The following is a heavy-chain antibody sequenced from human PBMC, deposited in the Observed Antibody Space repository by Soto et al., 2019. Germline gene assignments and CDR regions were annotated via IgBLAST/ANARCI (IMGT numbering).Heavy chain of an antibody. CDR1: AGTPRAFY. Sequence: TYAVSAGTPRAFYWPGCRQPPGKRMEWIGEINQSGATNYNPSLKSRVTISVESYKNQFSLELTSVTAEDTAVYYCARVVWDVYNGPGTNHFHYWG. CDR3: ARVVWDVYNGPGTNHFHY. D-gene: IGHD3-10*01. V-gene: IGHV4-34*01. J-gene: IGHJ4*01. CDR2: INQSGAT.